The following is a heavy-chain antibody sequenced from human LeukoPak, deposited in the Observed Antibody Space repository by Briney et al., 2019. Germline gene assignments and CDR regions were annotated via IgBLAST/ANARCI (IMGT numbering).Heavy chain of an antibody. CDR3: ARSGYCSSTSCYAGKVDY. CDR2: INHSGST. Sequence: SETLSLTCAVYGGSFSGYYWSWIRQPPGKGLEWIGEINHSGSTNYNPSLKSRVTISVDTSKNQFSLKLSSVTAADTAVYCCARSGYCSSTSCYAGKVDYWGQGTLVTVSS. CDR1: GGSFSGYY. D-gene: IGHD2-2*03. J-gene: IGHJ4*02. V-gene: IGHV4-34*01.